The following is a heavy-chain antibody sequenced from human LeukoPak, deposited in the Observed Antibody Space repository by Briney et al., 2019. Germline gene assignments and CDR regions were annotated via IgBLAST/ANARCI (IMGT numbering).Heavy chain of an antibody. D-gene: IGHD3-22*01. J-gene: IGHJ4*02. Sequence: ASVKVSCKASGYTFTSYGISWVRQAPGQGLEWMGWISAYNGNTNYAQKLQGRVTMTTDTSTSTAYMELRSLISDDTAVYYCARAQRRYYYDSSGFPPGYWGQGTLVTVSS. CDR1: GYTFTSYG. CDR3: ARAQRRYYYDSSGFPPGY. CDR2: ISAYNGNT. V-gene: IGHV1-18*01.